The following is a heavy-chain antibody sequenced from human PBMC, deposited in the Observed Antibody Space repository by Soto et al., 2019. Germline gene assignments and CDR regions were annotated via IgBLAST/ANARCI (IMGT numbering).Heavy chain of an antibody. CDR1: GYTFTSYD. V-gene: IGHV1-8*01. CDR3: AREGYYYGSGRHYWFDP. J-gene: IGHJ5*02. Sequence: GASVKVSWKASGYTFTSYDINWVRQATGQGFEWMGWMNPNSGNTGYAQKFQGRVTMTRNTSISTAYMELSSLRSEDAAVYYCAREGYYYGSGRHYWFDPWGQGTLVTVSS. D-gene: IGHD3-10*01. CDR2: MNPNSGNT.